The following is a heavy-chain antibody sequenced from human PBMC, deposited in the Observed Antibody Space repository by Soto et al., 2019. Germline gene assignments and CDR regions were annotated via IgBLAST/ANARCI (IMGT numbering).Heavy chain of an antibody. CDR2: ISNDGSNK. Sequence: QVQLVESGGGVVQPGTSLRLSCAASGFTFTSYGMHWVRQAPGKGPEWVAVISNDGSNKYYADSVKGRFTISRDNSKNTLYLQLTSLRTEDTDVYYCAKDKYFNTCYDCWGQGTLVTVSS. V-gene: IGHV3-30*18. J-gene: IGHJ4*02. D-gene: IGHD2-15*01. CDR1: GFTFTSYG. CDR3: AKDKYFNTCYDC.